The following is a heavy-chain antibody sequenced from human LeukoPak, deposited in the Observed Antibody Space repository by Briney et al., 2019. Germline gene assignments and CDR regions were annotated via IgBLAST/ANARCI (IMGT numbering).Heavy chain of an antibody. Sequence: SETLSLTCAVYGGSFSGYYWSWIRQPPGKGLEWIGEINHSGSTNYNPSLKSRVTISVDTSKNQFSLKLSSVTAADTAVYYCARGRSLGYCSSTSCPRPYYMDVWGKGTTVTVSS. CDR1: GGSFSGYY. D-gene: IGHD2-2*01. CDR2: INHSGST. J-gene: IGHJ6*03. CDR3: ARGRSLGYCSSTSCPRPYYMDV. V-gene: IGHV4-34*01.